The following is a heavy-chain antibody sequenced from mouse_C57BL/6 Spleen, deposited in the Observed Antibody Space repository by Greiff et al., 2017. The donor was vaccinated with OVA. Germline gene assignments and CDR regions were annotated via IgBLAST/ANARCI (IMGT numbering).Heavy chain of an antibody. V-gene: IGHV8-12*01. D-gene: IGHD2-1*01. CDR2: IYWDDDK. Sequence: QVTLKESGPGILQSSQTLSLTCSFSGFSLSTSGMGVSWIRQPSGKGLEWLAHIYWDDDKRYNPSLKSRLTISKDTSRNQVFLKITSVDTADTATYYCARRKGDGMFDYWGQGTTLTVSS. CDR1: GFSLSTSGMG. CDR3: ARRKGDGMFDY. J-gene: IGHJ2*01.